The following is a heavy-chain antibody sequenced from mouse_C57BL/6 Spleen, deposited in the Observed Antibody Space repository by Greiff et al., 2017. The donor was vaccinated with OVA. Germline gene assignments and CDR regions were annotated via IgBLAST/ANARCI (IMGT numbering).Heavy chain of an antibody. CDR2: IRNKANGYTT. Sequence: EVQGVESGGGLVQPGGSLSLSCAASGFTFTDYYMSWVRQPPGKALEWLGFIRNKANGYTTEYSASVKGRFTISRDNSQSILYLQMNALRAEDSATYYCARYSDYGSSFYYYAMDYWGQGTSVTVSS. CDR3: ARYSDYGSSFYYYAMDY. V-gene: IGHV7-3*01. J-gene: IGHJ4*01. D-gene: IGHD1-1*01. CDR1: GFTFTDYY.